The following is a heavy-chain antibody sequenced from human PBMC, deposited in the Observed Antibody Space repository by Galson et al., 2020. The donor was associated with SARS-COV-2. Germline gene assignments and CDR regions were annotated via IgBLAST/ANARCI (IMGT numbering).Heavy chain of an antibody. CDR3: AKGTADYLDY. CDR2: ISYDGSNK. V-gene: IGHV3-30*18. D-gene: IGHD6-13*01. CDR1: GFTFSSYG. Sequence: GGSLRLSCAASGFTFSSYGMHWVRQAPGKGLEWVAVISYDGSNKYYADSVKGRFTISRDNSKNTLYLQMNSLRAEDTAVYYCAKGTADYLDYWGQGTLVTVSS. J-gene: IGHJ4*02.